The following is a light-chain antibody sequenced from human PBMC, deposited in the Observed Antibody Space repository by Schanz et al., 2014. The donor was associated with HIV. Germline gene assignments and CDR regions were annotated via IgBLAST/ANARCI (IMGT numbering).Light chain of an antibody. V-gene: IGKV1-12*02. CDR3: HQCHSLLFT. CDR2: AAS. CDR1: QGISSW. J-gene: IGKJ3*01. Sequence: DIQMTQSPSSVSASVGDRVTITCRASQGISSWLAWYQQKPGKAPNLLIFAASSLQSGVPSRFSGSGSGTEFTLTITNFQPEDSATYYCHQCHSLLFTFAPGTKV.